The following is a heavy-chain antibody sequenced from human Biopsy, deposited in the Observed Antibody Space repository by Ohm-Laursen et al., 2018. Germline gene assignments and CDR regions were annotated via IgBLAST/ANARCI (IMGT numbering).Heavy chain of an antibody. Sequence: ASVKVSCKASGYTFTGYYMHWVRQAPGQGLEWMGWINPNSGGTNYAQKFQGRVTMTRDTSISTAYMELSRLRSEDTAVYYCARAGRDGYNWDYFDFGGQGTRVTVSS. D-gene: IGHD5-24*01. J-gene: IGHJ4*02. CDR2: INPNSGGT. CDR3: ARAGRDGYNWDYFDF. V-gene: IGHV1-2*02. CDR1: GYTFTGYY.